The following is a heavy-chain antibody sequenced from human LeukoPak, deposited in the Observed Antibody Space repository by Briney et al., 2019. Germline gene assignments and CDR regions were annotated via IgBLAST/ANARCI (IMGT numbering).Heavy chain of an antibody. CDR3: ARDLWNFYDDSGYNRDFDS. Sequence: GASVKVSCKATSRISWVRQAPGQGLEWMGWIGTYGGDTYYAQKFQGRITVTIDTSTSTVDMELRNLRSDDTAVYYCARDLWNFYDDSGYNRDFDSWGQGTLVTVSS. J-gene: IGHJ5*01. CDR2: IGTYGGDT. V-gene: IGHV1-18*01. D-gene: IGHD3-22*01. CDR1: TSR.